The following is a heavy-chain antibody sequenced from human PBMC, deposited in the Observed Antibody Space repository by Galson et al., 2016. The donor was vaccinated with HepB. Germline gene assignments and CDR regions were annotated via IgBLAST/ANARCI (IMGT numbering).Heavy chain of an antibody. D-gene: IGHD1-26*01. J-gene: IGHJ6*02. CDR1: GFTFSYYG. CDR3: AKDGILGTTTQSKGMDV. V-gene: IGHV3-33*06. Sequence: SLRLSCAASGFTFSYYGMHWVRQAPGKGLEWVAVIWYDGSNKYYADSVKGRFTISRDNSKNTLCLQMDSLRPEDTAVYYCAKDGILGTTTQSKGMDVWGQGTTVTVSS. CDR2: IWYDGSNK.